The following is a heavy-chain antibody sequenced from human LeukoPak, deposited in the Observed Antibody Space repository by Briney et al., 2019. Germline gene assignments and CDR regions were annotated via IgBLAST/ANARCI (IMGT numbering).Heavy chain of an antibody. V-gene: IGHV3-64*01. J-gene: IGHJ4*02. D-gene: IGHD3-3*01. CDR1: GSTFSSYA. CDR3: ARGVGYYDFWSGYHDY. CDR2: ISSNGGST. Sequence: GGSLRLSCAASGSTFSSYAMHWVRQAPRKGLEYVSAISSNGGSTYYANSVKGRFTISRDNSKNTLYLQMGSLRAEDMAVYYCARGVGYYDFWSGYHDYWGQGTLVTVSS.